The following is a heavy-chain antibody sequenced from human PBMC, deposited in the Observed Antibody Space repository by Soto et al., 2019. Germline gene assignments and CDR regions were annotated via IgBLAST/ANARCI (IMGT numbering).Heavy chain of an antibody. CDR3: ARDGSTVRFDY. CDR2: IWYDGSNK. J-gene: IGHJ4*02. CDR1: GFTFSSYG. V-gene: IGHV3-33*01. Sequence: PGGSLRLSCAASGFTFSSYGMHWVRQAPGKGLEWVAVIWYDGSNKYYADSVKGRFTISRDNSKNTLYLQMNSLRAEDTAVYYCARDGSTVRFDYWGQGTLVTVSS. D-gene: IGHD1-26*01.